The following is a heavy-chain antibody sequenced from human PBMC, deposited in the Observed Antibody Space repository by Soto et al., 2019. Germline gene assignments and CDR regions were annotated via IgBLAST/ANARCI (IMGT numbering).Heavy chain of an antibody. CDR1: GGSISSYY. J-gene: IGHJ6*03. CDR3: ARMTRGSGSYFLYYYYMDV. CDR2: IYYSGST. Sequence: QVQLQESGPGLVKPSETLSLTCTVSGGSISSYYWSWIRQPPGKGLEWIGYIYYSGSTNYNPSLKSRVTISVDTSKNQFSLKLSSVTAADTAVYYCARMTRGSGSYFLYYYYMDVWGIGTTVTVSS. V-gene: IGHV4-59*01. D-gene: IGHD3-10*01.